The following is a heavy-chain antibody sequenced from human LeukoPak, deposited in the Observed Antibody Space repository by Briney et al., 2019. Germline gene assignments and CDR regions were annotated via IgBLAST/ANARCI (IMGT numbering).Heavy chain of an antibody. V-gene: IGHV4-4*02. CDR3: ARDRGGGNRGNWFDP. D-gene: IGHD4-23*01. Sequence: PSETLSLTCAVSGGSISSSNWWSWVRQPPGKGLEWIGEIYHSGSTNYNPSLKSRVTISVDKSKNQFSLKLSSVTAADTAVYYCARDRGGGNRGNWFDPWGQGTLVTVSS. J-gene: IGHJ5*02. CDR1: GGSISSSNW. CDR2: IYHSGST.